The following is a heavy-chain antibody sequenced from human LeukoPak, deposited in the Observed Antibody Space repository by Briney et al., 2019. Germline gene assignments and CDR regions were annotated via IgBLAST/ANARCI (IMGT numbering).Heavy chain of an antibody. D-gene: IGHD3-3*01. CDR3: TTDILYDFWSGYYHFDY. J-gene: IGHJ4*02. Sequence: GGSLRLSCAASGFTFSNAWMSWVRQAPGKGLEWVGRIKSKTDGGTTDYAAPVKGRFTISRDDSKNTLYLQMNSLKTEDTAVYYCTTDILYDFWSGYYHFDYWGQGTLVTVSS. CDR1: GFTFSNAW. V-gene: IGHV3-15*01. CDR2: IKSKTDGGTT.